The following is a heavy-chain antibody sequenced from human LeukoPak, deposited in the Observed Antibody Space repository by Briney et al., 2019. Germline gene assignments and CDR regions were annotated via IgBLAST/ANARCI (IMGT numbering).Heavy chain of an antibody. CDR1: GGSISSYY. CDR2: VYYSGST. CDR3: ARPSRTGSGWDAFDT. D-gene: IGHD3-22*01. J-gene: IGHJ3*02. Sequence: PSETLSLTRTVSGGSISSYYWSCIRQPPGKELEWIGYVYYSGSTNYNPSLKSRVTISVDTSKNQFSLNLSSVTAADTAVYYCARPSRTGSGWDAFDTCGTRTMLTVSS. V-gene: IGHV4-59*08.